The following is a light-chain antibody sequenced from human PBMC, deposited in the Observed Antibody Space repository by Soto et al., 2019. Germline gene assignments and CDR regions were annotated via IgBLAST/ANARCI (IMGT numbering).Light chain of an antibody. CDR1: QGISNF. V-gene: IGKV1-27*01. J-gene: IGKJ1*01. CDR3: QKYHSALWT. Sequence: DIQMTQSPSSLSASVGDRVTITCRASQGISNFLAWYQQKPGKVPKLLIYGTSTLQSGVPSRFSGSGSGTDFTLTISSLQPEVVATYYCQKYHSALWTFGQGTKVEIK. CDR2: GTS.